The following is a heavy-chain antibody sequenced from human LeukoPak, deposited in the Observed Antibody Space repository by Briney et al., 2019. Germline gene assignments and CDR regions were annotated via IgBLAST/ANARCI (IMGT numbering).Heavy chain of an antibody. J-gene: IGHJ4*02. D-gene: IGHD3-22*01. CDR2: IYYSEST. CDR3: ARGYYYDSSGFDY. CDR1: GGSISSHC. Sequence: ASETLSLTCTVSGGSISSHCWNWIRKPPGQGQEWIGYIYYSESTNYNPSLKSRVPISVDTSKNKFSLKLSSVTAADTAVYYCARGYYYDSSGFDYWGQGTLVTVSS. V-gene: IGHV4-59*11.